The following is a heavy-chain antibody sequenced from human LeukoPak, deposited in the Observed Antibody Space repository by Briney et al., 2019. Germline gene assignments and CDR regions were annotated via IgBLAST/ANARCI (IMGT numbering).Heavy chain of an antibody. CDR1: GFTFSDYY. D-gene: IGHD6-19*01. CDR2: ISSSGSTI. J-gene: IGHJ4*02. Sequence: PGGSLRLSCAASGFTFSDYYMSWIRQAPGKGLEWVSYISSSGSTIYYADSVKGRFTISRDDSKNTLYLQMNSLRAEDTAVYYCARKGGSGWLFDYWGQGTLVTVSS. CDR3: ARKGGSGWLFDY. V-gene: IGHV3-11*04.